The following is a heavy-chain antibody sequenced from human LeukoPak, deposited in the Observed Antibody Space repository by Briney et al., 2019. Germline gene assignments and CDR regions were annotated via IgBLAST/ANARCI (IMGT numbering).Heavy chain of an antibody. CDR1: GYTFTSYA. CDR2: MNPNSGNT. J-gene: IGHJ4*02. CDR3: ARRPLRERGGFDY. V-gene: IGHV1-8*02. D-gene: IGHD1-1*01. Sequence: ASVKVSCKASGYTFTSYAMNWVRQAPGQGLEWMGWMNPNSGNTGYAQKFQGRVTMTRNTSISTAYMELSSLRSEDTAVYYCARRPLRERGGFDYWGQGTLVTVSS.